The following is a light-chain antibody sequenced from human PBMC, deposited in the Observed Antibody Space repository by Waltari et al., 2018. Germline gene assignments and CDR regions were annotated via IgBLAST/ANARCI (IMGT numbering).Light chain of an antibody. CDR2: AAS. V-gene: IGKV1-12*01. CDR3: QQANSFTLS. CDR1: QSISTW. Sequence: DIQMTQSPSSVSASVGDRVTISCRATQSISTWLAWFQQKPGKAPKLLLYAASSLQSGGPCRFSRSGSVTDFTLTISSLQTEDCATYYWQQANSFTLSFGQGTRVEI. J-gene: IGKJ5*01.